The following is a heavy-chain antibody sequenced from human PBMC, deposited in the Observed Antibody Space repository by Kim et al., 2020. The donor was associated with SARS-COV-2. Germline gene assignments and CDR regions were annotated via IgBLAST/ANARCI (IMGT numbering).Heavy chain of an antibody. V-gene: IGHV7-4-1*02. D-gene: IGHD3-22*01. Sequence: ASVKVSCKASGYTCTTYGMNWVRQAPGQGLEWMGWINTNTGNPTFAQGFTGRFVFSLDTSVSTAYLQISSLKAEDTAVYYCARTFYDSSAYYYVDYWGQGTLVTVSS. CDR1: GYTCTTYG. J-gene: IGHJ4*02. CDR3: ARTFYDSSAYYYVDY. CDR2: INTNTGNP.